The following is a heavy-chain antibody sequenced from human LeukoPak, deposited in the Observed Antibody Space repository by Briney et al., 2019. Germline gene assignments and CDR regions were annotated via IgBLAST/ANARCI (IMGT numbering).Heavy chain of an antibody. J-gene: IGHJ6*03. CDR2: IRYNGNNE. Sequence: GGSLRLSCAASGFTFSNYGMHWVRQAPGKGLEWVAFIRYNGNNEYYAGSVKGRFTVSRDNSQNTLFLQMYSLRGEDTGLYYSVRDTKWLVTYYYMDLWGRGTTVTVSS. CDR1: GFTFSNYG. V-gene: IGHV3-30*02. CDR3: VRDTKWLVTYYYMDL. D-gene: IGHD6-19*01.